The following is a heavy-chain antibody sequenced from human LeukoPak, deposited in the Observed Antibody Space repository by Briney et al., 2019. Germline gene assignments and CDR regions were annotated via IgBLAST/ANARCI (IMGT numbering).Heavy chain of an antibody. CDR1: GGSISSSSYY. CDR2: IYYSGST. V-gene: IGHV4-39*01. D-gene: IGHD3-3*01. CDR3: ARGVTNYDFWSGYYLGWFDP. Sequence: PSETLSLTCTVSGGSISSSSYYWGWIRQPPGKGLEWIGSIYYSGSTHYNPSLKSRVTISVDTSKNQFSLKLSSVTAADTAVYYCARGVTNYDFWSGYYLGWFDPWGQGTLVTVSS. J-gene: IGHJ5*02.